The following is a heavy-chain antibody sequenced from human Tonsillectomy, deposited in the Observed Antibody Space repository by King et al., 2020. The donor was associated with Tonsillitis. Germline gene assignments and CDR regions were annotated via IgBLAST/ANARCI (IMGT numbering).Heavy chain of an antibody. D-gene: IGHD3-16*02. CDR2: IYYSGST. CDR1: GGSISSSSYY. Sequence: LQLQESGPGLVKPSETLSLTCTVSGGSISSSSYYWGWIRQPPGKGLEWIGSIYYSGSTYYNPSLKSRVTISVDTSKNQFSLKLSSVTAADTAVYYCAIVNIDDSFHFDYWGQGTLVTVSS. V-gene: IGHV4-39*01. CDR3: AIVNIDDSFHFDY. J-gene: IGHJ4*02.